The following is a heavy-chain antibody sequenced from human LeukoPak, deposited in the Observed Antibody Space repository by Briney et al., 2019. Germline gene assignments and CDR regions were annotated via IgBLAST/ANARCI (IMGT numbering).Heavy chain of an antibody. Sequence: GGSLRLSCAASRFTFSNYGMHWVRQAPGKGLEWVAFIRYDGSNKYYADSVKGRFTISRDNSKNTLYLQMNSLRAEDTAVYYCAKDYSKTSYYGSGTYYRPNWFDPWGQGTLVTVSS. D-gene: IGHD3-10*01. CDR3: AKDYSKTSYYGSGTYYRPNWFDP. CDR2: IRYDGSNK. V-gene: IGHV3-30*02. J-gene: IGHJ5*02. CDR1: RFTFSNYG.